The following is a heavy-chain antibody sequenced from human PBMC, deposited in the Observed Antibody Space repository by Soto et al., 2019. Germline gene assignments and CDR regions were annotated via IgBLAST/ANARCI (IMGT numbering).Heavy chain of an antibody. V-gene: IGHV1-58*01. Sequence: SVKVSCKASGFTFTSSAVQWVRQARGQRLEWIGWIVVGSGNTNYAQKFQERVTITRDMSTSTAYMELSSLRSEDTAVYYCAAVGPYSGSYYDWDHYYYYGMDVWGQGTTVTVSS. D-gene: IGHD1-26*01. CDR2: IVVGSGNT. J-gene: IGHJ6*02. CDR1: GFTFTSSA. CDR3: AAVGPYSGSYYDWDHYYYYGMDV.